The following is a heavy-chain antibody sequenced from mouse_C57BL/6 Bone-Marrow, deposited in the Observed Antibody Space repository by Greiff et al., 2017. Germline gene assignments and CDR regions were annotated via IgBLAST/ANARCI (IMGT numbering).Heavy chain of an antibody. Sequence: QVQLKESGPGLVAPSQSLSITCTVSGFSLTSYGVHWVRQPPGKGLEWLVVIWSDGSTTYNSALKSRLSISKDNSKSQVFLKMNSLQTDDTAMYYCATSYSNYVDYYAMDYWGQGTSVTVSS. J-gene: IGHJ4*01. D-gene: IGHD2-5*01. CDR3: ATSYSNYVDYYAMDY. V-gene: IGHV2-6*03. CDR2: IWSDGST. CDR1: GFSLTSYG.